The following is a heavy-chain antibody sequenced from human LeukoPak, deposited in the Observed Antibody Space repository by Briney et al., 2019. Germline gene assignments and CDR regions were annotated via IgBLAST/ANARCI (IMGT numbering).Heavy chain of an antibody. D-gene: IGHD3-10*01. CDR3: ARTGLIRGYDF. V-gene: IGHV2-70*20. CDR1: GFSLNTKSTC. Sequence: SGPAPVKPTQTLTLTCGFSGFSLNTKSTCVTWVRQPPGKALEWLALIDWAGDKYYKRSLKTRLTLSRDTSKNQVVLTMTNMDPVDTGTYYCARTGLIRGYDFWGQGILVSVSS. CDR2: IDWAGDK. J-gene: IGHJ4*02.